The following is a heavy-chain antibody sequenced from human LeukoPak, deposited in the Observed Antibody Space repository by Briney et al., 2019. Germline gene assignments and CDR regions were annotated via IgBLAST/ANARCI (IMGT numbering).Heavy chain of an antibody. D-gene: IGHD1-26*01. V-gene: IGHV3-30*02. J-gene: IGHJ6*03. Sequence: GGSLRLSCAASGFSFSRFGMHWVRQARGKGLEWDAFIRYDGNEQSYADSVKGRATISRDDSKDTLYLQMNNLRPEDTAVYYCAKHSTIRDCFYMDVWGTGTTVTVSS. CDR3: AKHSTIRDCFYMDV. CDR2: IRYDGNEQ. CDR1: GFSFSRFG.